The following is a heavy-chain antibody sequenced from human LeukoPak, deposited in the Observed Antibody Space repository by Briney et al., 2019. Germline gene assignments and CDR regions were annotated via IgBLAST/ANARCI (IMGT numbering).Heavy chain of an antibody. CDR3: ARDRPGFGTIESPEY. CDR1: GGSISSYY. V-gene: IGHV4-59*01. D-gene: IGHD1-1*01. J-gene: IGHJ4*02. CDR2: IYYSGST. Sequence: PSETLSLTCTVSGGSISSYYWSWIRQPPGKGLEWIGYIYYSGSTNYNPSLKSRVTISVDTSKNQFSLKLSSVTAADTAVYYCARDRPGFGTIESPEYWGQGTLVTVSS.